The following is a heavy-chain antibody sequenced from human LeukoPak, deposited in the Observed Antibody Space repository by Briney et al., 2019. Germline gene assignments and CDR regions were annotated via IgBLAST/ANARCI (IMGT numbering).Heavy chain of an antibody. Sequence: PETLSLTCTVSGGSISSSSYYWGWIRQPPGKGLEWIGSIYYSGSTYYNPSLKSRVTISVDTSKNQFSLKLSSVTAADTAVYYCARDGSGSWYFDLWGRGTLVTVSS. D-gene: IGHD3-22*01. CDR1: GGSISSSSYY. V-gene: IGHV4-39*07. CDR2: IYYSGST. CDR3: ARDGSGSWYFDL. J-gene: IGHJ2*01.